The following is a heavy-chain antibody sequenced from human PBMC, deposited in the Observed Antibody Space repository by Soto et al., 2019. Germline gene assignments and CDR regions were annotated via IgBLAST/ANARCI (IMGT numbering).Heavy chain of an antibody. Sequence: PGGSLRLSCAASGFTFSSYSMNWVRQAPGKGLEWVSSISSSSSYIYYADSVKGRFTISRDNAKNSLYLQMNSLRAEDTAVYYCARLTYYYDSSGSYWGQGTLVTVSS. V-gene: IGHV3-21*01. D-gene: IGHD3-22*01. J-gene: IGHJ4*02. CDR3: ARLTYYYDSSGSY. CDR1: GFTFSSYS. CDR2: ISSSSSYI.